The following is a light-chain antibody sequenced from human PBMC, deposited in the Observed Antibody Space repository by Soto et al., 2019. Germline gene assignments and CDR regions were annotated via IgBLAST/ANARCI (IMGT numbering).Light chain of an antibody. CDR2: GAS. CDR1: QSVSSNY. V-gene: IGKV3-20*01. CDR3: QQYGGSPRT. Sequence: EIVLTQSPGTLSLSPGERATLSCRASQSVSSNYLAWYQQKSGQAPRLLIYGASSRGTGIPDRFSGSGSGTDFTLTISRLEPEDFAVYYCQQYGGSPRTFGQGTKVDIK. J-gene: IGKJ1*01.